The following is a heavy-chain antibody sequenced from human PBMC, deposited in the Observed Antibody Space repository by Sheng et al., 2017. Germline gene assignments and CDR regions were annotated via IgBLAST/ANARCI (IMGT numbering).Heavy chain of an antibody. CDR3: ARVHGITGTTYWFDP. Sequence: QVQLQQWGAGLLKPSETLSLTCAVYGGSFSGYYWSWIRQPPGKGLEWIGEINHSGSTNYNPSLKSRVTISVDTSKNQFSLKLSSVTAADTAVYYCARVHGITGTTYWFDPWAEGTLVTVSS. D-gene: IGHD1-20*01. V-gene: IGHV4-34*01. J-gene: IGHJ5*02. CDR2: INHSGST. CDR1: GGSFSGYY.